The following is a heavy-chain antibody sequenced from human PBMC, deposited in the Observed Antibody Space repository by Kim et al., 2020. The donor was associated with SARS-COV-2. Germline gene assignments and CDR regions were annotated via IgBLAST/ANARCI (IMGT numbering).Heavy chain of an antibody. Sequence: SVKVSCKASGFTFTSSAVQWVRQARGQRLEWIGWIVVGSGNTNYAQKFQERVTITRDMSTSTAYMELSSLRSEDTAVYYCAAPGGCSSTSCYRYFQHWGQGTLVTVSS. J-gene: IGHJ1*01. V-gene: IGHV1-58*01. D-gene: IGHD2-2*01. CDR3: AAPGGCSSTSCYRYFQH. CDR2: IVVGSGNT. CDR1: GFTFTSSA.